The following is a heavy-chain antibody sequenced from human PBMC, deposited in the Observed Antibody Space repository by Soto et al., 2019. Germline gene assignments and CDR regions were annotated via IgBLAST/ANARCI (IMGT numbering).Heavy chain of an antibody. CDR1: GFTFSSYA. V-gene: IGHV3-23*01. CDR3: AKDLKEYSSSSGSDY. CDR2: ISGSGGST. D-gene: IGHD6-6*01. Sequence: EVQLLESGGGLVQPGGSLRLSCAASGFTFSSYAMSWVRQAPGKGLEWVSAISGSGGSTYYADSVKGRFTISRDNYKNTLYLQMNSLRAEDTAVYYCAKDLKEYSSSSGSDYWGQGTLVTVSS. J-gene: IGHJ4*02.